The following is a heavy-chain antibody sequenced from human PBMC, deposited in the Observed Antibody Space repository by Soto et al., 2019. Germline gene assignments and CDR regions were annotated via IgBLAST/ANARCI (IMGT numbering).Heavy chain of an antibody. CDR1: GGSISSGGYY. J-gene: IGHJ4*02. CDR2: IYYSGST. V-gene: IGHV4-31*03. CDR3: ARKPAGTSDYY. Sequence: SETLSLTCTVSGGSISSGGYYWSWIRQHPGKGLEWIGYIYYSGSTYYNPSLKSRVTISVDTSKNQFSLKLSSVTAADTAVYYCARKPAGTSDYYWGQGTLVTVSS. D-gene: IGHD1-7*01.